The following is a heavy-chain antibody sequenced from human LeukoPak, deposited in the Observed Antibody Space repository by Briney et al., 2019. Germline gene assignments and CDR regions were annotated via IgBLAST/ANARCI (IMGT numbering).Heavy chain of an antibody. CDR2: IYYSGST. J-gene: IGHJ4*02. Sequence: SETLSLTCTVSGDSISSSSYYWGWIRQPPGKGLEWIGNIYYSGSTYSNPSLKSRVTISVDTSKNQFSLKLSSVTAADTAVYYCARQRGPFDYWGQGTLVTVSS. CDR1: GDSISSSSYY. V-gene: IGHV4-39*01. CDR3: ARQRGPFDY.